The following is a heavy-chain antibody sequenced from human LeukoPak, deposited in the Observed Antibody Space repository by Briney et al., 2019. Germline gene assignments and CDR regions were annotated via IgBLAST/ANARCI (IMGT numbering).Heavy chain of an antibody. CDR2: IGIDSGNT. CDR3: ARDYKYAFDN. V-gene: IGHV3-48*01. CDR1: GFTFSDYS. D-gene: IGHD5-24*01. J-gene: IGHJ4*02. Sequence: GGSLRFSGAASGFTFSDYSMNWVGKAPGKGLEWISYIGIDSGNTNYADSVKGRFTISGDKAKNSLYLQMNSLRVEDTAVYYCARDYKYAFDNWGQGTLVTVSS.